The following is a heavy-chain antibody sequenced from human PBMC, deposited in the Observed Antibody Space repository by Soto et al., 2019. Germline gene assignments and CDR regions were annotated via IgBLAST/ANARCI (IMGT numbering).Heavy chain of an antibody. CDR3: ARHGSSGWVNNYFDY. D-gene: IGHD6-19*01. CDR2: IYYSGST. J-gene: IGHJ4*02. CDR1: GGSISSYY. V-gene: IGHV4-59*08. Sequence: PSETLSLTCTVSGGSISSYYWSWIRQPPGKGLEWIGYIYYSGSTNYNPSLKSRVTISVDTSKNQFSLKLSSVTAADTAVYYCARHGSSGWVNNYFDYWGQGTLVTVSS.